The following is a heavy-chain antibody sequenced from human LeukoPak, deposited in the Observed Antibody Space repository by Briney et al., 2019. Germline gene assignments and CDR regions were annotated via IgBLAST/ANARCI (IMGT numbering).Heavy chain of an antibody. CDR3: ARVGYSGSHYLFDY. D-gene: IGHD1-26*01. CDR2: IYYSGST. CDR1: GGSISSYY. V-gene: IGHV4-59*01. J-gene: IGHJ4*02. Sequence: SETLSLTCTVSGGSISSYYWSWIRQPPGKGLEWIGYIYYSGSTNYNPSLKSRVTISVDTSKNQFSLKLSSVTAADTAVYYCARVGYSGSHYLFDYWGQGTLVTVSS.